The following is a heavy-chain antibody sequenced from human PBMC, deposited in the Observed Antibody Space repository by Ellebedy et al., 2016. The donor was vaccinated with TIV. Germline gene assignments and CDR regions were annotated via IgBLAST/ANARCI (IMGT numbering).Heavy chain of an antibody. J-gene: IGHJ6*02. Sequence: ASVKVSCKASRYTFTSYDINWVRQATGQGLEWMGWMNPNSGNTGYAQKFQGRVTITRNTSISTAYMELSSLRSEDTAVYYCARSRDGYNLYYYYYGMDVWGQGTTVTVSS. D-gene: IGHD5-24*01. V-gene: IGHV1-8*03. CDR3: ARSRDGYNLYYYYYGMDV. CDR2: MNPNSGNT. CDR1: RYTFTSYD.